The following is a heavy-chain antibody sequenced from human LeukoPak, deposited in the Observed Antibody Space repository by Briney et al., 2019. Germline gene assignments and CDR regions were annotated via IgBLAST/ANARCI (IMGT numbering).Heavy chain of an antibody. CDR1: GFTFSSYW. Sequence: GGSLRLSCAASGFTFSSYWMHWVRHAPRKGLLWVSRINSDGSRTPYADSVKGRFTISRDNAKNTLHLQMNSLRAEDTAVYYCARDVQAGPGYWGQGTLVTVSS. CDR3: ARDVQAGPGY. D-gene: IGHD6-19*01. V-gene: IGHV3-74*01. CDR2: INSDGSRT. J-gene: IGHJ4*02.